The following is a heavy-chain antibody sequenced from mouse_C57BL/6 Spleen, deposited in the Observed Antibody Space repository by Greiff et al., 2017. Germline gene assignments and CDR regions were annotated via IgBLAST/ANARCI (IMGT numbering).Heavy chain of an antibody. CDR2: ISSGSSTI. Sequence: EVQLVESGGGLVKPGGSLKLSCAASGFTFSDYGMHWVRKAPEKGLEWVAYISSGSSTIYYADTVKGRFTISRDNAKNTLFLQMTSLRSEDTAMYYCAKDDGEDFDYWRQGTTLTVSS. V-gene: IGHV5-17*01. CDR1: GFTFSDYG. CDR3: AKDDGEDFDY. J-gene: IGHJ2*01. D-gene: IGHD2-12*01.